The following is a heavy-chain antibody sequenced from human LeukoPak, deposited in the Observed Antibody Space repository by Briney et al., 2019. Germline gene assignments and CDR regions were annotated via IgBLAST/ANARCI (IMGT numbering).Heavy chain of an antibody. J-gene: IGHJ4*02. CDR1: GFTFSSYA. Sequence: PGGSLRLSCAASGFTFSSYAMHWVRQAPGKGLEWVAVISYDGSNKYYADSVKGRFTISRDNSKNTLYLRMNSLRAEDTAVYYCAREGEMATIEGGYYFDYWGQGTLVTVSS. D-gene: IGHD5-24*01. V-gene: IGHV3-30-3*01. CDR3: AREGEMATIEGGYYFDY. CDR2: ISYDGSNK.